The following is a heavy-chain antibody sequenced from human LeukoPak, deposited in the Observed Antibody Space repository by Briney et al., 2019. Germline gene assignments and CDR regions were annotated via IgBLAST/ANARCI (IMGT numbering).Heavy chain of an antibody. J-gene: IGHJ6*02. D-gene: IGHD6-6*01. V-gene: IGHV4-59*08. Sequence: NPSETLSFTCTVSGGSISRYYWSWIRQPPGKGLEWIGYIYYTGSTNYNPSLKSRVTISVDTSKNQFSLKLSSVTAANTAVYYCARHMDSSGYYYGMDVWGQGTTVTVSS. CDR3: ARHMDSSGYYYGMDV. CDR2: IYYTGST. CDR1: GGSISRYY.